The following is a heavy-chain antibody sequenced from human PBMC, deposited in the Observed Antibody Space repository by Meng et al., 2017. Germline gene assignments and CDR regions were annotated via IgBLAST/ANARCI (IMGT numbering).Heavy chain of an antibody. CDR3: ARDWRY. D-gene: IGHD1-1*01. CDR1: GFSVTTSY. Sequence: EVQLAETGGGLIQPGGSLRLSCTASGFSVTTSYMSWVRQAPGKGLEWVSVIYSGGSTYYADSVKGRFTISRDNSKNTLYLQMNSLRAEDTAVYYCARDWRYWGQGTLVTVSS. V-gene: IGHV3-53*02. J-gene: IGHJ4*02. CDR2: IYSGGST.